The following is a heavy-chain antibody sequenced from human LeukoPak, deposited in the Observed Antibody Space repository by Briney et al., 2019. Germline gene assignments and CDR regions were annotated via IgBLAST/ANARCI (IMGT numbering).Heavy chain of an antibody. CDR1: GGTFSSYA. D-gene: IGHD3-22*01. J-gene: IGHJ4*02. CDR2: IIPIFGTA. V-gene: IGHV1-69*06. Sequence: SVKVSCKASGGTFSSYAISWVRQAPGQGLEWMGGIIPIFGTANYAQKFQGRVTITADKSTSTAYMELSSLRSEDTAVYYCASQNYDSSGYYWNYWGQGTLVTVSS. CDR3: ASQNYDSSGYYWNY.